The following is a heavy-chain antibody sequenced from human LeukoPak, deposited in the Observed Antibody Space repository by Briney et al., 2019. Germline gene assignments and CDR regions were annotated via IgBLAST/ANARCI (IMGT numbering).Heavy chain of an antibody. CDR1: GGSISSGGYY. CDR2: IYYSGST. CDR3: ARETTYYYDKSGFPKPNYYYGMDV. Sequence: SETLSLACAVSGGSISSGGYYWSWIRQPPGKGLEWIGYIYYSGSTNYNPSLKSRVTISVDTSKNQFSLKLSSVTAADTAVYYCARETTYYYDKSGFPKPNYYYGMDVWGQGTTVTVSS. V-gene: IGHV4-61*08. J-gene: IGHJ6*02. D-gene: IGHD3-22*01.